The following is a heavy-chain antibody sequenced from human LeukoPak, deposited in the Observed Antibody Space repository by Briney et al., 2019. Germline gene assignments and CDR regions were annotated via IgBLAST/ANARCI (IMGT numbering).Heavy chain of an antibody. CDR1: GFTFSDHF. J-gene: IGHJ4*02. Sequence: GGSLRLSCAASGFTFSDHFMDWVRQAPGKGLEWVGRIKNKVNSYTTHYAASVSGRFTISRDDSKSSLYLQMNSLKTEDTAVYYCSRGRIAAPRYFDYWGQGTLVTVSS. CDR2: IKNKVNSYTT. CDR3: SRGRIAAPRYFDY. V-gene: IGHV3-72*01. D-gene: IGHD6-13*01.